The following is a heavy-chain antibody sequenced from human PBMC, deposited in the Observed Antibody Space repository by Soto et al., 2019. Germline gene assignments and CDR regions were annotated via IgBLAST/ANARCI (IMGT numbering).Heavy chain of an antibody. V-gene: IGHV1-3*01. CDR1: GYTFTSYA. D-gene: IGHD5-18*01. CDR3: ARALGYSYGYYYYGMDV. Sequence: ASVKVSCKASGYTFTSYAMHWVRQAPGQRLEWMGWINAGNGNTKYSQKFQGRVTITRDTSASTAYMELSSLRSEDTAVYYCARALGYSYGYYYYGMDVWGQGTTVTV. CDR2: INAGNGNT. J-gene: IGHJ6*02.